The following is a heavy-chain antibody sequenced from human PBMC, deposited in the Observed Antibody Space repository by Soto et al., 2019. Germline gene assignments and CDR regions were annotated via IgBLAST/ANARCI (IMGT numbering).Heavy chain of an antibody. Sequence: GGSLRLSCAASGFTFSSYAMSWVRQAPGKGLEWVSAISGSGGSTYYADSVKGRFTISRDNSKNTLYLQMNSLRAEDTAVYYCAKDMGRGSGYEYYYYGMDVWGQGTTVTVSS. V-gene: IGHV3-23*01. CDR2: ISGSGGST. J-gene: IGHJ6*02. D-gene: IGHD5-12*01. CDR1: GFTFSSYA. CDR3: AKDMGRGSGYEYYYYGMDV.